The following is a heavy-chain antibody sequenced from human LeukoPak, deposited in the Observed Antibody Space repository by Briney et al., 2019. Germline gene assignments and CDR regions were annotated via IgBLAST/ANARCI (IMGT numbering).Heavy chain of an antibody. J-gene: IGHJ3*02. D-gene: IGHD1-1*01. CDR3: ARVHKDAFDI. V-gene: IGHV4-59*08. Sequence: SETLSLTCTVSGGSISSYCWSWIRQPPGKGLEWIGYIYYSGSTNYNPSLKSRVTISVDTSKNQFSLKLSSVTAADTAVYYCARVHKDAFDIWGQGTMVTVSS. CDR1: GGSISSYC. CDR2: IYYSGST.